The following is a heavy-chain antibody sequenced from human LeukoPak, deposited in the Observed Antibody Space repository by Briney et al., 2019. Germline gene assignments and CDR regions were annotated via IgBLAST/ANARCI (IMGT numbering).Heavy chain of an antibody. J-gene: IGHJ4*02. CDR1: GFTFSDYY. CDR3: AKDPSVGYSYDGY. D-gene: IGHD5-18*01. CDR2: ISSSGSTI. Sequence: KPGGSLRLSCAASGFTFSDYYMSWIRQAPGKGLEWVSYISSSGSTIYYADSVKGRFTISRDNAKNSLYLQMNSLRAEDTAVYYCAKDPSVGYSYDGYWGQGTLVTVSS. V-gene: IGHV3-11*01.